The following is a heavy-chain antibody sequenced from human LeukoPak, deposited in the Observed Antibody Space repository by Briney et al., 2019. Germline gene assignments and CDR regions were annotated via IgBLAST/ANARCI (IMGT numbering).Heavy chain of an antibody. CDR3: AWLPSY. Sequence: SQTLSLTCTVSGGSGSIGSYYWSWIRQPAGKGLEWIGRIYTSGSANYSPSLKSRVTNSVHTSKSQLSLQLSSVTAADTAVYYCAWLPSYWGQGTQVTVSS. CDR1: GGSGSIGSYY. D-gene: IGHD5-12*01. J-gene: IGHJ4*02. CDR2: IYTSGSA. V-gene: IGHV4-61*02.